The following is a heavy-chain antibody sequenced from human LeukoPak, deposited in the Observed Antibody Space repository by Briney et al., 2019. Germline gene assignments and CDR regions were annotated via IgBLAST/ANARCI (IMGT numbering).Heavy chain of an antibody. J-gene: IGHJ4*02. CDR3: ARHEEEDGYNAKTFDF. D-gene: IGHD5-24*01. CDR1: GVSISCSNNF. V-gene: IGHV4-39*01. Sequence: SETLSLTCTVSGVSISCSNNFWGWIRQPPGKGLEWIGSMHYRGTTYYIPSLKSRVTISVDTSKNQFSLKLSSVTAADTAVYYCARHEEEDGYNAKTFDFWGQGTLVTVSS. CDR2: MHYRGTT.